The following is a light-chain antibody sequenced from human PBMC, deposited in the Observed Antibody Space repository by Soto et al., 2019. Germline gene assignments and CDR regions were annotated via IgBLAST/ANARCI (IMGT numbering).Light chain of an antibody. V-gene: IGLV2-14*01. CDR2: TVS. CDR3: SSYTSSSSYV. CDR1: SSDVGGYKY. Sequence: QSVLTQPASVSGSPGQSITISCTGTSSDVGGYKYVSWYQQHPGKAPKLLIYTVSNRPSGVSNRFSGSKSGNTASLTISGLQAEDKADYYCSSYTSSSSYVFGTGTKLTVL. J-gene: IGLJ1*01.